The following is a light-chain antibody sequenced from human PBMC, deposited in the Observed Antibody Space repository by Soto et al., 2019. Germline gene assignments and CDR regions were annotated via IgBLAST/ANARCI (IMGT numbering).Light chain of an antibody. Sequence: QSALTQPASVSGSPGQSITISCTGTSSDVGGYNYVSWYQQHPGKAPKLMIYDVSNRPSGVSNRFSGSKSGNTASLTISGLQAEDEADYYCSSYTSSSTLDYVFGTGTKATVL. CDR1: SSDVGGYNY. V-gene: IGLV2-14*01. CDR3: SSYTSSSTLDYV. CDR2: DVS. J-gene: IGLJ1*01.